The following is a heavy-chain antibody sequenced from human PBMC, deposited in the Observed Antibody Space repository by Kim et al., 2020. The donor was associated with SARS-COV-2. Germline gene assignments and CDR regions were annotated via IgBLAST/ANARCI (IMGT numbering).Heavy chain of an antibody. J-gene: IGHJ6*02. D-gene: IGHD2-15*01. CDR1: GYTFTSYA. Sequence: ASVKVSCKASGYTFTSYAMHWVRQAPGQRLEWMGWINAGNGNTKYSQKFQGRVTITRDTSASTAYMELSSLRSEDTAVYYCARDRRIRRNKIGMDVWGQGTTVTVSS. CDR2: INAGNGNT. CDR3: ARDRRIRRNKIGMDV. V-gene: IGHV1-3*01.